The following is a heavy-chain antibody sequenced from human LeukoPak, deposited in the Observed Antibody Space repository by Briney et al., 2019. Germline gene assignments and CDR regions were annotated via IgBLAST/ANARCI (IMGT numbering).Heavy chain of an antibody. V-gene: IGHV3-23*01. CDR2: VSGSGGST. CDR3: AKEERYCSSISCYNDY. D-gene: IGHD2-2*02. Sequence: PGGPLRLSCSASGFTFRIYSMHWVRQAPGKGLEWVSDVSGSGGSTYYADSVKGRFTISRDNSKNTLYLQMNSLRAEDTAIYYCAKEERYCSSISCYNDYWGQGTLVTVSS. CDR1: GFTFRIYS. J-gene: IGHJ4*02.